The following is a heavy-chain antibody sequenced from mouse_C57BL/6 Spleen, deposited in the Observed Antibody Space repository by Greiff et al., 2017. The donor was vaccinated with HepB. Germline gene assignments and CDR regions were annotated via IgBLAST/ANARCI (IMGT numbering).Heavy chain of an antibody. D-gene: IGHD1-1*01. V-gene: IGHV14-4*01. CDR3: TTGYYGSVAY. J-gene: IGHJ3*01. CDR1: GFNIKDDY. Sequence: VQLQQSGAELVRPGASVTLSCTASGFNIKDDYMHWVKQRPEQGLEWIGWIDPENGDTEYASKFQGKATITADPSSNTAYLQLRSLTAEDTAVYYCTTGYYGSVAYWGQGTLVTVAA. CDR2: IDPENGDT.